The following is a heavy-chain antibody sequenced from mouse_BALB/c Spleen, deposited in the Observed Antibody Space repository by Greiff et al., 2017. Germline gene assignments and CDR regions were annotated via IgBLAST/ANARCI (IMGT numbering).Heavy chain of an antibody. CDR1: GFSLTSYG. D-gene: IGHD1-1*01. Sequence: VKLMESGPGLVAPSQSLSITCTVSGFSLTSYGVHWVRQPPGKGLEWLGVIWAGGSTNYNSALMSRLSISKDNSKSQVFLKMNSLQTDDTAMYSCARDGLYGSWFAYWGQGTLVTVSA. CDR3: ARDGLYGSWFAY. J-gene: IGHJ3*01. CDR2: IWAGGST. V-gene: IGHV2-9*02.